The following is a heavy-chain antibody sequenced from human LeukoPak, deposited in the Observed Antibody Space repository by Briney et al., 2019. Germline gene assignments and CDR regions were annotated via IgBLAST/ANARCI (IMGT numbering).Heavy chain of an antibody. CDR1: GYSFTSYW. CDR2: IYPGDSDT. Sequence: GESLKISCKGSGYSFTSYWIGWVRQMPGKGLEWMGIIYPGDSDTRYSPSFQGQVTISADKSISTAYLQWSSLKASDTAMYYCARQSPYDSGGYYFYLSGQFDYWGQGTLVTVSS. D-gene: IGHD3-22*01. J-gene: IGHJ4*02. CDR3: ARQSPYDSGGYYFYLSGQFDY. V-gene: IGHV5-51*01.